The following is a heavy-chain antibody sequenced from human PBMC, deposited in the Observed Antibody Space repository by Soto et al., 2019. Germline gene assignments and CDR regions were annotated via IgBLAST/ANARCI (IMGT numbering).Heavy chain of an antibody. J-gene: IGHJ2*01. CDR1: GFTFRSYW. V-gene: IGHV3-74*01. CDR3: ARGGTLNWYFDL. D-gene: IGHD1-26*01. Sequence: EVQLVESGGGLVQPGGSLRLSCAASGFTFRSYWMHWVRQAPGKGLVWVSRINSDGSSTSYADSVKCRFNISRDNAKNTLYLHMNSLRAEDTAVYYCARGGTLNWYFDLWGRGTLVTVSS. CDR2: INSDGSST.